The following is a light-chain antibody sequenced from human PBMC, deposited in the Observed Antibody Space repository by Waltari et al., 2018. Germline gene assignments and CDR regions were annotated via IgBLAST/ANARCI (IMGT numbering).Light chain of an antibody. Sequence: QSALTQPASVSGSPGQSITIPCTGTSSDVGGYHYVSWCQQHPGKPPKLLIYDVNNRPSGVSNRFSGSKSGNTASLTISGLQTEDEADYYCSSYTTSGTWVFGGGTKLAVL. V-gene: IGLV2-14*03. CDR3: SSYTTSGTWV. J-gene: IGLJ3*02. CDR1: SSDVGGYHY. CDR2: DVN.